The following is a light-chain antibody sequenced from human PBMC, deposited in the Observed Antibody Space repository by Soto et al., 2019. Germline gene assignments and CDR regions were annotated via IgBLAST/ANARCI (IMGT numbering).Light chain of an antibody. Sequence: EILLTQSPGTLSLSPGERATLSCRASQSVSSYLAWYQQKPGQAPRLLIYDASNRATGIPARFSGSGSGTDFTLTISSLEPEDFAVYYCQQRTKWRTFGQGTKVDIK. J-gene: IGKJ1*01. CDR2: DAS. CDR1: QSVSSY. CDR3: QQRTKWRT. V-gene: IGKV3-11*01.